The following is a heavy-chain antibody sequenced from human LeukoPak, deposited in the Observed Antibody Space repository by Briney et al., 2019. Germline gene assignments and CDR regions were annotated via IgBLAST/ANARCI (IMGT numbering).Heavy chain of an antibody. J-gene: IGHJ3*02. D-gene: IGHD3-16*01. Sequence: GGSLRLSCAASGFTFDNYAMNWVRQAPGRGLEWVSGISWNSGSIGYADSVKGRFTISRDNAKNSLYLQMNSLRAEDTALYYCAKDATYDVWDAFDIWGQGTMVTVSS. CDR2: ISWNSGSI. V-gene: IGHV3-9*01. CDR3: AKDATYDVWDAFDI. CDR1: GFTFDNYA.